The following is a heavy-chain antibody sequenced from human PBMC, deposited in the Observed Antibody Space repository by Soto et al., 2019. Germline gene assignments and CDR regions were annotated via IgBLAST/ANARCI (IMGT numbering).Heavy chain of an antibody. Sequence: SETLSLTCAVSGASIRSNNRWSWVRQPPGKGLEWIGEIFHSGSTNYNPSLKTRLTISVGESKNQFSLKLSSVTAADTAVYYCARVYSGSYSDSWGRGTLVTGSS. J-gene: IGHJ4*02. V-gene: IGHV4-4*02. CDR3: ARVYSGSYSDS. D-gene: IGHD1-26*01. CDR2: IFHSGST. CDR1: GASIRSNNR.